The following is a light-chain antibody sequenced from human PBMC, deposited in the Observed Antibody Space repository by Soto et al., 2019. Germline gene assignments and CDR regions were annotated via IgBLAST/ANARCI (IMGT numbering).Light chain of an antibody. CDR3: QMYNNWVGT. V-gene: IGKV3-15*01. CDR1: QSVSTR. Sequence: EIVMTQSPATLSVSPGERVTLSCRASQSVSTRLAWYQHKPGQSPRLLISGATTGATGIPPRFSASGSGTDFTLTVNSLQSEDFAVYYCQMYNNWVGTFGGGTKVDIK. CDR2: GAT. J-gene: IGKJ4*01.